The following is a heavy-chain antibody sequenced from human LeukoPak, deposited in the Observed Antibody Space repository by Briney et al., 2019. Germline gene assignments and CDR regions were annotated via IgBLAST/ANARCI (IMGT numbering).Heavy chain of an antibody. Sequence: SETLSLTCTVSGGSISSYYWSWIRQPAGKGLEWIGRIYTSGSTNYNPSLKSRVTMSVDTSKNQFSLKLSSVTAADTAVYYCAGVGGDGYNHPFDYWGQGTLVTVSS. V-gene: IGHV4-4*07. D-gene: IGHD5-24*01. J-gene: IGHJ4*02. CDR2: IYTSGST. CDR3: AGVGGDGYNHPFDY. CDR1: GGSISSYY.